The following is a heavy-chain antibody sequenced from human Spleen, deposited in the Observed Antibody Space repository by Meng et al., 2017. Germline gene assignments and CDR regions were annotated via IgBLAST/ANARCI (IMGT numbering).Heavy chain of an antibody. Sequence: SETLSLTCTVSGGSISSSYYYWGWIRQPPGKGLEWIGSIYYSGSTYYNPSLKSRVTISVDTSKNEFSLKLSSVTAADTAVYYCARTKVRGVIITFFDYWGQGTLVTVSS. CDR1: GGSISSSYYY. J-gene: IGHJ4*02. D-gene: IGHD3-10*01. CDR2: IYYSGST. CDR3: ARTKVRGVIITFFDY. V-gene: IGHV4-39*07.